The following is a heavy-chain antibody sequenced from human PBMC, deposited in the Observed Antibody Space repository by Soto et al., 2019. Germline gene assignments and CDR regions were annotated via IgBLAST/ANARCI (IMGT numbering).Heavy chain of an antibody. V-gene: IGHV1-2*04. CDR1: GYTFTGYY. CDR3: ARDGISWSSTGGVGYFDY. D-gene: IGHD2-8*01. Sequence: ASVKVSCKASGYTFTGYYMHWVRQAPGQGLEWMGWINPNSGGTNYAQKFQGWVTMTRDTSISTAYMELSRLRSDDTAVYYCARDGISWSSTGGVGYFDYWGQGTLVTVSS. CDR2: INPNSGGT. J-gene: IGHJ4*02.